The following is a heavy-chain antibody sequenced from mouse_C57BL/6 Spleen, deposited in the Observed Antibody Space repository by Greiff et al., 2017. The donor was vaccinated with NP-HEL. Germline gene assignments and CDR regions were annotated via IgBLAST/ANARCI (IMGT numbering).Heavy chain of an antibody. CDR3: ARSVYYGSSYDFDY. V-gene: IGHV1-18*01. J-gene: IGHJ2*01. CDR2: INPNNGGT. Sequence: VHVKQSGPELVKPGASVKIPCKASGYTFTDYNMDWVKQSHGKSLEWIGDINPNNGGTIYNQKFKGKATLTVDKSSSTAYMELRSLTSEDTAVYYCARSVYYGSSYDFDYWGQGTTLTVSS. D-gene: IGHD1-1*01. CDR1: GYTFTDYN.